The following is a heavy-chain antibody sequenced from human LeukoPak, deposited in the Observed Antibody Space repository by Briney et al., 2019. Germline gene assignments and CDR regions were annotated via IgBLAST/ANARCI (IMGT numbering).Heavy chain of an antibody. D-gene: IGHD4-17*01. J-gene: IGHJ4*02. CDR3: ARGATTVNFDY. CDR2: INHSGST. CDR1: GGSFSGYY. V-gene: IGHV4-34*01. Sequence: SETLSLTCAVYGGSFSGYYWSWIRQPPGKGLEWIGEINHSGSTKYNPSLKSRVTISVATSKTQFSLKLSAVTAADTAVYYCARGATTVNFDYWGQGTLVTVSS.